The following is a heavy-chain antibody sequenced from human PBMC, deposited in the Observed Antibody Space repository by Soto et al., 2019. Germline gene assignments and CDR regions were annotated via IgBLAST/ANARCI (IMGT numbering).Heavy chain of an antibody. CDR3: ARVALYYDILTGYYGPTYDAFDI. CDR2: IYYSGST. Sequence: SETLSLTCTVSGGSISSYYWSWIRQPPGKGLEWIGYIYYSGSTNYNPSPKSRVTISVDTSKNQFSLKLSSVTAADTAVYYCARVALYYDILTGYYGPTYDAFDIWGQGTMVTVSS. V-gene: IGHV4-59*01. J-gene: IGHJ3*02. D-gene: IGHD3-9*01. CDR1: GGSISSYY.